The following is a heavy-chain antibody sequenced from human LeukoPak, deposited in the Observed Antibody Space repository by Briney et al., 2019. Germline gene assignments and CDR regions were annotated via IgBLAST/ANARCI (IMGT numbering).Heavy chain of an antibody. J-gene: IGHJ6*04. Sequence: GSLRLSCEVSGFMFRTYWMDWFRQAPGRGLEWVANINQDGSEKYYVDSVKGRFTISRDNTKNSLYLEMNSLRAEDTAVYYCSRALEVWGKGTTVTVSS. CDR3: SRALEV. CDR1: GFMFRTYW. V-gene: IGHV3-7*01. CDR2: INQDGSEK.